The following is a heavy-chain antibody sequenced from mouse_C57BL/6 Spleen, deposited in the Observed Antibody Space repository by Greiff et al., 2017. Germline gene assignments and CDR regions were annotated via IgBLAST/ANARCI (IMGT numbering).Heavy chain of an antibody. Sequence: EVKVVESGGGLVKPGGSLKLSCAASGFTFSSYAMSWVRQTPEKRLEWVATISDGGSYTYYPDNVKGRFTISRDNAKNNLYLQMSHLKSEDTAMYYCARDRGYASDFWGQGTTLTVSS. V-gene: IGHV5-4*01. CDR2: ISDGGSYT. J-gene: IGHJ2*01. CDR1: GFTFSSYA. CDR3: ARDRGYASDF. D-gene: IGHD2-10*02.